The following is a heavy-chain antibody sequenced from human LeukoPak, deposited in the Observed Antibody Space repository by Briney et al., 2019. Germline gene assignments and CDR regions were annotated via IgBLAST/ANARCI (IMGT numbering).Heavy chain of an antibody. V-gene: IGHV4-61*02. CDR1: GGSISSGSYY. CDR3: ARGTYYDFWSGYYYGMDV. CDR2: IYTSGST. J-gene: IGHJ6*02. D-gene: IGHD3-3*01. Sequence: PSETLSLTCTVSGGSISSGSYYWSWIRQPAGKGLEWIGRIYTSGSTNYNPSLKSRVTISVDTSKNQFSLKLSSVTAADTAVYYCARGTYYDFWSGYYYGMDVWGQGTTVTVSS.